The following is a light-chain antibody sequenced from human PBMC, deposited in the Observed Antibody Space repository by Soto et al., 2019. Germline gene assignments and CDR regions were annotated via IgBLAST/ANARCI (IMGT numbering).Light chain of an antibody. CDR1: QSVSSSY. CDR3: QHYGTSPRT. CDR2: GAS. J-gene: IGKJ1*01. Sequence: EIVLTQSPGTLSLSPGERATLSCRASQSVSSSYLAWYQQKPGQAPRLLIYGASSRATGIPDRFSGSGSGTDFTLTISRLEPEDFAVNYCQHYGTSPRTFGQGTKVDI. V-gene: IGKV3-20*01.